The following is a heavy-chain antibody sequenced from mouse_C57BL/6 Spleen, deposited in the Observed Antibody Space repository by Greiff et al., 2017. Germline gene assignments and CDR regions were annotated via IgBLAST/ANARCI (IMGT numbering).Heavy chain of an antibody. CDR1: GFTFSSYG. Sequence: EVHLVESGGDLVKPGGSLKLSCAASGFTFSSYGMSWVRQTPDKRLEWVATISSGGSYTYFPDSVKGRFTISRDNAKNTLYLQMSSLKSEDTAMYYGARRGENFDYWGQGTTLTVSS. J-gene: IGHJ2*01. CDR3: ARRGENFDY. V-gene: IGHV5-6*01. CDR2: ISSGGSYT.